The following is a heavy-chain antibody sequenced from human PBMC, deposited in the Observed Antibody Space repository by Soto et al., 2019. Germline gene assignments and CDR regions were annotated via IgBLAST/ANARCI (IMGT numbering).Heavy chain of an antibody. V-gene: IGHV4-39*01. CDR3: ARPIAARPSGVRWFDP. CDR1: GGSISSSSYY. D-gene: IGHD6-6*01. Sequence: PSETLSLTCTVSGGSISSSSYYWGWIRQPPGKGLEWIGSIYYSGSTYYNPSLKSRVTISVDTSKNQFSLKLSSVTAADTAVYYCARPIAARPSGVRWFDPWGQGTLDTVSS. CDR2: IYYSGST. J-gene: IGHJ5*02.